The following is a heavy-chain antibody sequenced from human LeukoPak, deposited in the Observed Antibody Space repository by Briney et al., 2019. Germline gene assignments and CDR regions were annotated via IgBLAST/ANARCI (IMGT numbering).Heavy chain of an antibody. CDR1: GFTFSSYW. D-gene: IGHD6-13*01. CDR3: ARGRYSSSWYSDY. Sequence: GRSLRLSCAASGFTFSSYWMSWVRQAPGKGLEWVANIKQDGSEKYYVDSVKGRFTISRDNAKNSLYLQLNSLRAEDTAVYYCARGRYSSSWYSDYWGRGTLVTVSS. V-gene: IGHV3-7*01. CDR2: IKQDGSEK. J-gene: IGHJ4*02.